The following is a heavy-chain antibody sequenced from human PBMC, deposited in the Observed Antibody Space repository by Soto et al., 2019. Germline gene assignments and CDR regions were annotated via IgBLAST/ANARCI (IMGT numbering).Heavy chain of an antibody. D-gene: IGHD3-3*01. V-gene: IGHV4-59*01. CDR2: IYYSGST. Sequence: QVQLQESGPGLVKPSETLSLTCTVFGGSISSYYWSWIRQPPGKGLEWIGYIYYSGSTNYNPSLKSRVTISVDTSKNQFSLKLSSVTAADTAVYFCARVAYDFWSGWGGAGYYYYMDVWDKGTTVTVSS. J-gene: IGHJ6*03. CDR1: GGSISSYY. CDR3: ARVAYDFWSGWGGAGYYYYMDV.